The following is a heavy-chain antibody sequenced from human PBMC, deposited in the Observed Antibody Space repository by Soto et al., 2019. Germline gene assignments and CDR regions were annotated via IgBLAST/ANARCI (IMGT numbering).Heavy chain of an antibody. D-gene: IGHD1-26*01. CDR1: GYTFTGYY. V-gene: IGHV1-2*04. J-gene: IGHJ6*02. Sequence: GASVKVSCKASGYTFTGYYMHWVRQAPGQGLEWMGWINPNSGGTNYAQKFQGWVTMTRDTSISTAYMELSRLRSDDTAVYYCARDDSGIYGPGPNGGMDVWGPGTTVTVSS. CDR2: INPNSGGT. CDR3: ARDDSGIYGPGPNGGMDV.